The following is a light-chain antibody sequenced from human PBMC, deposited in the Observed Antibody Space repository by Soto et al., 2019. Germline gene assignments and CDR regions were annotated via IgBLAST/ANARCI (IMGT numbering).Light chain of an antibody. CDR2: EGS. CDR3: CSYAGSYV. V-gene: IGLV2-23*01. CDR1: SSDVGSYNL. J-gene: IGLJ1*01. Sequence: QSVLTQPASVSGSPGQSITISCTGTSSDVGSYNLVSWYQQHPGKAPKLMIYEGSKRPSGVSNRFSGSKCGNTASLTISGLQAEDEADYYCCSYAGSYVFGTGTKVTVL.